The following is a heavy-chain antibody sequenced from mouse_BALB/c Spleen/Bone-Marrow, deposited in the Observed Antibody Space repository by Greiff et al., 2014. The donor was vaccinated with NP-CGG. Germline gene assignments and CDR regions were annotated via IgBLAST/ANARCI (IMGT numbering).Heavy chain of an antibody. CDR3: ARGSYYYGSSSPWFAY. CDR2: IPPGSGTT. V-gene: IGHV1S41*01. J-gene: IGHJ3*01. CDR1: GYTFTSYW. Sequence: DLVKPGASVKLSCKASGYTFTSYWINWIKQRPGQGPEWIGRIPPGSGTTYYNEMSKGKATLTVDTSSTTAYIQLSSLSSEDSAVYFCARGSYYYGSSSPWFAYWGQGTLVTVSA. D-gene: IGHD1-1*01.